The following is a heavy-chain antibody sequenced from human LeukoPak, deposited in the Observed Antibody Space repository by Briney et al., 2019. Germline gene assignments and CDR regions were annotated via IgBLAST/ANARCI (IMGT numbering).Heavy chain of an antibody. J-gene: IGHJ4*02. CDR1: GFTVSSNY. CDR3: ATTLHSGYYDLY. D-gene: IGHD3-22*01. CDR2: IYSGGST. Sequence: GGSLRLSCGASGFTVSSNYMSWVRQAPGKGLEWVSVIYSGGSTYYAVSVKGRFTISRDNSKNTLYLQMNSLRAEDTAVYYCATTLHSGYYDLYWGQGTLVTVSS. V-gene: IGHV3-53*01.